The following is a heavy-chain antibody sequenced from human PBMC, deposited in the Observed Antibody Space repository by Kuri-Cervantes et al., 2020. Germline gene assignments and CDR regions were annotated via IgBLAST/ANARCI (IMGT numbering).Heavy chain of an antibody. J-gene: IGHJ5*02. CDR1: GFTFSSYS. Sequence: GEYLKISCAASGFTFSSYSMNWVRQVPGKGLMWVSHINSDGTKITYADSVKGRFTISRDNAKNTLYLQMNSLRAEDTAVYYCARRDFWSTSWFDPWGQGTLVTVSS. CDR2: INSDGTKI. D-gene: IGHD3-3*01. CDR3: ARRDFWSTSWFDP. V-gene: IGHV3-74*03.